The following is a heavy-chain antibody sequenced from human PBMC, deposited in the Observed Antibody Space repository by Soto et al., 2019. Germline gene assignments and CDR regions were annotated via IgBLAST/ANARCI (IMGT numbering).Heavy chain of an antibody. D-gene: IGHD6-13*01. CDR3: VKNMASTNWSPKFLDY. J-gene: IGHJ4*02. Sequence: GGSLRLYCAASGFVFRTYAMSWVPQAPGKGLEWVSANSGSGANRNYADSVRGRFTISRDNAKNTLYLQMNSLRGDDTAEYYLVKNMASTNWSPKFLDYWGPGTLVTVFS. CDR1: GFVFRTYA. V-gene: IGHV3-23*01. CDR2: NSGSGANR.